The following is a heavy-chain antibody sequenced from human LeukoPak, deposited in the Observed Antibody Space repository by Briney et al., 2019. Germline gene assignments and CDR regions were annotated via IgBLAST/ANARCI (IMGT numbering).Heavy chain of an antibody. J-gene: IGHJ5*02. Sequence: GGSLRLSCAASGFTFRSYAMNWVRQAPGKGLEWVSGISGTGGSTHYVDSVMGRFTISRDNSKNTLYLQMNSLRAEDSALYYCAKEGGYGDYVSWGQGTLVTVSS. D-gene: IGHD4-17*01. CDR1: GFTFRSYA. CDR3: AKEGGYGDYVS. CDR2: ISGTGGST. V-gene: IGHV3-23*01.